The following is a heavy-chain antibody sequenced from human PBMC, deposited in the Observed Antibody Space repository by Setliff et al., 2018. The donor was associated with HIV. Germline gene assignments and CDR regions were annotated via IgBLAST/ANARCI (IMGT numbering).Heavy chain of an antibody. CDR3: ARERLAYYDFWSGYPPFDY. D-gene: IGHD3-3*01. CDR1: GVSISTNT. Sequence: LSLTCGVSGVSISTNTYYWGRVRQAPGKGLEWVALISYDGSNKYYADSVRGRFTISRDDSRNTLYLQMNSLRADDTAVYYCARERLAYYDFWSGYPPFDYWGQGTLVTVSS. CDR2: ISYDGSNK. V-gene: IGHV3-30*04. J-gene: IGHJ4*02.